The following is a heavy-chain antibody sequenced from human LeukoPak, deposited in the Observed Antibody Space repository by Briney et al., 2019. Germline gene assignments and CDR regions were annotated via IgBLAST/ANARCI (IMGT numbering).Heavy chain of an antibody. D-gene: IGHD6-19*01. CDR1: GGSFSGYY. CDR3: AREGQWLVPWAAFDI. Sequence: SETLSLTCAVYGGSFSGYYWSWIRQPPGQGLEWIGEINHSGSTNYNPSLKSRVTISVDTSKNQFSLKLSSVTAADTAVYYCAREGQWLVPWAAFDIWGQGTMVTVSS. V-gene: IGHV4-34*01. CDR2: INHSGST. J-gene: IGHJ3*02.